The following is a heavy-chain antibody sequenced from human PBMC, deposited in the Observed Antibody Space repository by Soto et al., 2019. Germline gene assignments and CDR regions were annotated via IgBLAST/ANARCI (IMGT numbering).Heavy chain of an antibody. CDR1: GFTFSSYG. J-gene: IGHJ6*02. CDR2: IWYDGSNK. V-gene: IGHV3-33*01. CDR3: AREFWPYDGMDV. Sequence: QVQLVESGGGVVQPGRSLRLSCAASGFTFSSYGMHWVRQAPGKGLEWVAVIWYDGSNKYYADSVKGRFTISRDNSKNTLYLKMNSLRAEDTAVYYCAREFWPYDGMDVWGQGTTVTVTS.